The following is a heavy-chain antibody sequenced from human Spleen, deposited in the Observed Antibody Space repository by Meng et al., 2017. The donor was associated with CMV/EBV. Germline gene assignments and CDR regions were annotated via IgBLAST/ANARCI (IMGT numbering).Heavy chain of an antibody. CDR1: GYTFTGYY. V-gene: IGHV1-2*02. CDR2: INPNTGGT. D-gene: IGHD2-2*01. J-gene: IGHJ6*02. Sequence: ASVKVSCKASGYTFTGYYMHWVRQAPGQRLEWMGWINPNTGGTIYAHNLQGRVTMTSDTSISTVHMELSRLRSDDTAVYYCARGAVVNIPAAKIWDYYYGMDVWGQGTTVTVSS. CDR3: ARGAVVNIPAAKIWDYYYGMDV.